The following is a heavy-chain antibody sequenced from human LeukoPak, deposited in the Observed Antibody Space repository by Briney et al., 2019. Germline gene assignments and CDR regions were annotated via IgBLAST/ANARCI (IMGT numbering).Heavy chain of an antibody. J-gene: IGHJ4*02. CDR2: ISWNSGSM. CDR1: GFTFDDYA. D-gene: IGHD1-26*01. V-gene: IGHV3-9*03. Sequence: GGSLRLSCVASGFTFDDYAMHWVRQAPGKGLEWVSGISWNSGSMGCADSVKGRFTISRDNAKNSLYLQMNSLRAEDMALYYCAKDMGYSGNYRTPDYWGQGTLVTVSS. CDR3: AKDMGYSGNYRTPDY.